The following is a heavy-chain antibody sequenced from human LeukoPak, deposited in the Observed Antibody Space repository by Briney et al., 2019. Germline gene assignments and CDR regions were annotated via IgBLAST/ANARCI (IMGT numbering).Heavy chain of an antibody. CDR3: ARGPTYGSGSYYKVGNFDY. CDR1: GYTFTGYY. Sequence: ASVKVSCKTSGYTFTGYYMHWVRQAPGQGLEGMGWINPNSGGTNYAHKFQGRFTMTRDTSISTAYMELSRLRSDDTAVYYCARGPTYGSGSYYKVGNFDYWGQGTLVTVSS. CDR2: INPNSGGT. V-gene: IGHV1-2*07. J-gene: IGHJ4*02. D-gene: IGHD3-10*01.